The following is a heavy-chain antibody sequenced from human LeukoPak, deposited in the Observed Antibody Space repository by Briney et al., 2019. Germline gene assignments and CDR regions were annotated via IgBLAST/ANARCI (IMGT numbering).Heavy chain of an antibody. D-gene: IGHD3-10*01. CDR3: ARDLPIQSPYHQELLWFGESPTSIDY. V-gene: IGHV1-18*01. CDR1: GYTFTSYG. CDR2: ISAYNGNT. J-gene: IGHJ4*02. Sequence: ASVKVSCKASGYTFTSYGISWVRQAPGQGLEWMGWISAYNGNTNYAQKLQGRVTMTTDTSTSTAYMELRSLRSDDTAVYYCARDLPIQSPYHQELLWFGESPTSIDYWGQGTLVTVSS.